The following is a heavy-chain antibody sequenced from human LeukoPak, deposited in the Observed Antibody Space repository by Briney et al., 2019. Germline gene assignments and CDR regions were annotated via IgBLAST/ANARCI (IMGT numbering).Heavy chain of an antibody. D-gene: IGHD5-12*01. J-gene: IGHJ3*02. Sequence: SETLSLTCTVSGGSISSYYWSWIRQPPGKGLEWIGYIYHSGSTKYNPSLKSRVTISVDTSKNQFSLKLSSVTAADTAVYYCARSCRILDIVATIRARLGGNGFDIWGQGTMVTVSS. CDR2: IYHSGST. CDR1: GGSISSYY. CDR3: ARSCRILDIVATIRARLGGNGFDI. V-gene: IGHV4-59*01.